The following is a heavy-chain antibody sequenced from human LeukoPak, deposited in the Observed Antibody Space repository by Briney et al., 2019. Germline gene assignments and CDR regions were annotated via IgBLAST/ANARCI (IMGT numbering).Heavy chain of an antibody. CDR2: INHSGST. CDR3: ARVCRYSSGWYGKGSHYYYYYMDV. CDR1: GASVSGSAYY. V-gene: IGHV4-39*07. J-gene: IGHJ6*03. D-gene: IGHD6-19*01. Sequence: SETLSLTCTVSGASVSGSAYYWGWIRQPPGKGLEWIGEINHSGSTNHNPSLKSRVTISVDTSKNQFSLKLSSVTAADTAVYYCARVCRYSSGWYGKGSHYYYYYMDVWGKGTTVTISS.